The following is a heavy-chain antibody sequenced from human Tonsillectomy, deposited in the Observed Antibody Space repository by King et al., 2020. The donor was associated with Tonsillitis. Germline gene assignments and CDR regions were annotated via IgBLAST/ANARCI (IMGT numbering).Heavy chain of an antibody. D-gene: IGHD1-26*01. CDR2: INSDGSTT. V-gene: IGHV3-74*02. CDR3: ARFASGSQDAFDI. J-gene: IGHJ3*02. CDR1: GFTFSNYW. Sequence: VQLVESGGGLVQPGGSLRLSCAASGFTFSNYWMHWVRQAPGKGLVWVSRINSDGSTTSYADSVKGRFTISRDNAKNTLYLQMNSLRADDTAVYYCARFASGSQDAFDIWGQGTTVTVSS.